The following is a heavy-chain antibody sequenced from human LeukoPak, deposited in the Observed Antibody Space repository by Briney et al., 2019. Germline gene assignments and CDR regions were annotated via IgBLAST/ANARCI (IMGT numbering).Heavy chain of an antibody. D-gene: IGHD4-17*01. CDR2: MNPNSGNT. CDR1: GHTFTSYD. J-gene: IGHJ6*02. Sequence: ASVKVSCKASGHTFTSYDINWVRQATGQGLEWMGWMNPNSGNTGYAQKFQGRVTMTRNTSISTAYMELSSLRSEDTAVYYCAREYNYGDYYYYYYGMDVWGQGTTVTVSS. CDR3: AREYNYGDYYYYYYGMDV. V-gene: IGHV1-8*01.